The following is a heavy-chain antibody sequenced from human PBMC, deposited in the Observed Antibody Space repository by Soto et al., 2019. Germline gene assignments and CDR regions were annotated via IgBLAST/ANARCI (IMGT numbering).Heavy chain of an antibody. V-gene: IGHV1-18*01. CDR2: ISAYNGNT. CDR3: ARDFVDIVVVVAHTPLDY. J-gene: IGHJ4*02. CDR1: GYTLSHYC. D-gene: IGHD2-15*01. Sequence: APVKVSFKASGYTLSHYCINWGGQAPGQRLEWMGWISAYNGNTNYAQKLQGRVTMTTDTSTSTAYMELRSLRSDDTAVYYCARDFVDIVVVVAHTPLDYWGQGTLVTVSS.